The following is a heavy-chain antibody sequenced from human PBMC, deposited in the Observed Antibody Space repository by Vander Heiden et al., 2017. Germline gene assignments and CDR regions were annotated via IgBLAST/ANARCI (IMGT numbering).Heavy chain of an antibody. CDR3: AKDWGYSGSLNYYFDY. V-gene: IGHV3-30*18. CDR1: GFTFSSYG. CDR2: ISFDGTKK. D-gene: IGHD1-26*01. J-gene: IGHJ4*02. Sequence: QVQLVESGGGVVQPGRSLRLSCAASGFTFSSYGMQWVRQAPGKGLEWVAVISFDGTKKYYADSVKGRFTISRDSSKNTLYLEMNSLRAEDTAVYYCAKDWGYSGSLNYYFDYWGQGTLVTVSS.